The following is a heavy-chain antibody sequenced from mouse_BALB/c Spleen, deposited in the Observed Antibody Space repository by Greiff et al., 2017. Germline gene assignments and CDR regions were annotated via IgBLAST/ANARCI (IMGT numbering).Heavy chain of an antibody. CDR3: ARRGAALAD. J-gene: IGHJ3*01. Sequence: EVQLQESGPGLVKPSQSLSLTCTVTGYSITSDYAWNWIRQFPGNKLEWMGYISYSGSTSYNPSLKSRISITRDTSKNQFFLQLNSVTTEDTATYYCARRGAALADWGQGTLVTVSA. CDR1: GYSITSDYA. V-gene: IGHV3-2*02. CDR2: ISYSGST.